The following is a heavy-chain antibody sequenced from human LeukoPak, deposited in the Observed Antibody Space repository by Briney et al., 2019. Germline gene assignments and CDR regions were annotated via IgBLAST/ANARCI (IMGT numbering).Heavy chain of an antibody. J-gene: IGHJ4*02. D-gene: IGHD3-22*01. V-gene: IGHV4-59*01. Sequence: PSETLSLTCTVPGGSISSYYWSWIRQPPGKGLEWIGYIYYSGSTDYNPSLKSRVTISVDTSKNQFSLKLSSVTAADTAVYYCARDPGDYYDSSGYFDYWGQGTLVTVSS. CDR2: IYYSGST. CDR3: ARDPGDYYDSSGYFDY. CDR1: GGSISSYY.